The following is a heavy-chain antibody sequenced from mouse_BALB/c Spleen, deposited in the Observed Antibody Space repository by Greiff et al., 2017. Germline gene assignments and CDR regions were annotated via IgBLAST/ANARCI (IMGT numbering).Heavy chain of an antibody. CDR2: ISYSGST. D-gene: IGHD2-3*01. J-gene: IGHJ4*01. CDR1: GYSITSDYA. CDR3: ARWLLRGYAMDY. V-gene: IGHV3-2*02. Sequence: EVKLEESGPGLVKPSQSLSLTCTVTGYSITSDYAWNWIRQFPGNKLEWMGYISYSGSTSYNPSLKSRISITRDTSKNQFFLQLNSVTTEDTATYYCARWLLRGYAMDYWGQGTSVTVSS.